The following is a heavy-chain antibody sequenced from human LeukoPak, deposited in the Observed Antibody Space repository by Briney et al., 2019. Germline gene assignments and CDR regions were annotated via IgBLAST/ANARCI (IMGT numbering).Heavy chain of an antibody. Sequence: VWVSXXNSDGSSTSYADSVKGRFTISRDNAKNTLYLQMNSLRAEDTAVYYCTRDQYEADYYYYGMDVWGKGTTVTVSS. J-gene: IGHJ6*04. CDR2: XNSDGSST. CDR3: TRDQYEADYYYYGMDV. D-gene: IGHD2-2*01. V-gene: IGHV3-74*01.